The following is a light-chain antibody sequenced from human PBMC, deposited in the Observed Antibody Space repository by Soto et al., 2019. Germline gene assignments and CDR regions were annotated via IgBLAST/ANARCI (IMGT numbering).Light chain of an antibody. J-gene: IGKJ1*01. V-gene: IGKV3-11*01. Sequence: EKGMTQSPATLSVSTGERATRSCRASQSVSSNLAWYQQKPGQAPRLLIYGASNRATGIPDRFSGSWSGTDFTLTISSLEPEDSAVYFCQQRSNWPRTFGQGTKVDIK. CDR1: QSVSSN. CDR2: GAS. CDR3: QQRSNWPRT.